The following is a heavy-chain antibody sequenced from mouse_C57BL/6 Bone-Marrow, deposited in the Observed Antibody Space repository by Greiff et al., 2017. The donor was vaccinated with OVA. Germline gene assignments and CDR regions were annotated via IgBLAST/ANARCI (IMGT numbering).Heavy chain of an antibody. V-gene: IGHV5-4*01. D-gene: IGHD4-1*01. CDR1: GFTFSSYA. CDR2: ISYGGSYT. J-gene: IGHJ1*03. CDR3: ARDNWGWYFDV. Sequence: DVQLQESGGGLVKPGGSLKLSCAASGFTFSSYAMSWVRQTPEKRLEWVATISYGGSYTYYPDNVKGRFTISRDNAKNNLYLQMSHLKSEDTAMYYCARDNWGWYFDVWGTGTTVTVSS.